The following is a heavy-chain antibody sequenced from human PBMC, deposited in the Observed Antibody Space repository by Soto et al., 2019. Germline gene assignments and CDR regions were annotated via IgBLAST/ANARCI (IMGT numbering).Heavy chain of an antibody. V-gene: IGHV4-59*01. CDR1: GGSISSYY. CDR2: IYYSGST. Sequence: SETLSLTCTVSGGSISSYYWSWIRQPPGKGLEWIGYIYYSGSTNYNPSLKSRVTISVDTSKNQFSLKLSSVTAADTAVYYCAGGVRGVIGYGWFDPWGQGTLVTVS. D-gene: IGHD3-10*01. J-gene: IGHJ5*02. CDR3: AGGVRGVIGYGWFDP.